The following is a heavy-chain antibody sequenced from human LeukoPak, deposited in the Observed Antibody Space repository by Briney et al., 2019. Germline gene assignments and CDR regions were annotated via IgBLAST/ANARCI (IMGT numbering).Heavy chain of an antibody. Sequence: SETLSLTCTVSGGSINSYYWSWIRQPPGKGLECIGYIYYTGSTNYNPSLKSRVTISVDTSKNQFSLKLSSVTAADTAVYYCASAVTAERIDYWGQGTLVTVSS. CDR1: GGSINSYY. D-gene: IGHD5-24*01. CDR2: IYYTGST. V-gene: IGHV4-59*01. J-gene: IGHJ4*02. CDR3: ASAVTAERIDY.